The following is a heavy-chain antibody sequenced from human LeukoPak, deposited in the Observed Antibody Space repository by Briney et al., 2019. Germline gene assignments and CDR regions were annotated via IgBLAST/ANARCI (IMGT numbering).Heavy chain of an antibody. CDR3: AKDQMTTLTTGARGFDY. CDR1: GYTFTGYY. J-gene: IGHJ4*02. Sequence: ASVKVSCTASGYTFTGYYMHWVRQAPGQGLEWLGWINPNSGGTNYAQKFQGRVTMTRDTSISTAYMELSRLRSDDTAVYYCAKDQMTTLTTGARGFDYWGQGTLVTVSS. D-gene: IGHD4-17*01. V-gene: IGHV1-2*02. CDR2: INPNSGGT.